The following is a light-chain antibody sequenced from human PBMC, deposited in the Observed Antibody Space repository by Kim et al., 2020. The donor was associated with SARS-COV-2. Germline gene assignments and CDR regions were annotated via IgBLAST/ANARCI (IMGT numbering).Light chain of an antibody. CDR2: AAS. CDR1: QGINIF. V-gene: IGKV1-9*01. J-gene: IGKJ4*01. CDR3: QQLNSYPHT. Sequence: SASGGDRLPISCRASQGINIFLAWFQQKPGEAPRLLLYAASTLQSGVPSRFSGSRSGTDFTLTLRSLQPGDCETYFCQQLNSYPHTFGGGTKLEI.